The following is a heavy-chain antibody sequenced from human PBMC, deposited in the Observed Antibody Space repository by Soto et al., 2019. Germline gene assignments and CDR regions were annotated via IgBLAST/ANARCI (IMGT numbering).Heavy chain of an antibody. V-gene: IGHV3-48*01. J-gene: IGHJ4*02. CDR3: ATSPDIVVVVAAGLFDY. D-gene: IGHD2-15*01. CDR1: GFTFSSYS. CDR2: ISSSSTI. Sequence: GGSLRLSCAASGFTFSSYSMNWVRQAPGKGLEWVSYISSSSTIYYADSVKGRFTISRDNAKNSLYLQMNSLRAEDTAVYYCATSPDIVVVVAAGLFDYWGQGTLVTVSS.